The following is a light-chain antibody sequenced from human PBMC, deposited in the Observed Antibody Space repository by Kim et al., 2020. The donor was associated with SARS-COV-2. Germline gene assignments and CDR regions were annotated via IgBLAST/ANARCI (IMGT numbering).Light chain of an antibody. CDR3: QQRSSGVS. J-gene: IGKJ4*01. Sequence: EIVLTQSPATLSLSPGERATLSCRASQSVSSFLAWYQQKPGQAPRLLIYGASNRATGIPARFSGSGSGTDFSLTISNLEPEDFAVYYCQQRSSGVSFGGGTKGEI. CDR1: QSVSSF. CDR2: GAS. V-gene: IGKV3-11*01.